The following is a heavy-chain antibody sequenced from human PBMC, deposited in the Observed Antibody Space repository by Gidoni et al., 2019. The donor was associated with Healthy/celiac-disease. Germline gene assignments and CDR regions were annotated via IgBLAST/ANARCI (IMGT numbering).Heavy chain of an antibody. Sequence: EVQLLESGGGLVQPGGSLRLSCAASGFTFSSDSMSWVRQAPGKGLEWVSAISGSGGSTYYADSVKGRFTISRDNSKNTLYLQMNSLRAEDTAVYYCAKIGMWVAVALNWFDPWGQGTLVTVSS. V-gene: IGHV3-23*01. D-gene: IGHD6-19*01. J-gene: IGHJ5*02. CDR3: AKIGMWVAVALNWFDP. CDR2: ISGSGGST. CDR1: GFTFSSDS.